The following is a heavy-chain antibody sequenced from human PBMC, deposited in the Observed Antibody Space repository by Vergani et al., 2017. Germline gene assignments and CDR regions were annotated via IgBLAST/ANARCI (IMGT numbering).Heavy chain of an antibody. CDR3: ARHRVWGLVVXAATPWYYYYGMDV. V-gene: IGHV5-51*01. Sequence: EVQLVPSGAEVKQPGESLKISCKGSGYSFTSYWIGWVRQMPGKGLEWTGIIYPGDSDTRYSPSFPGQVTISADKSISTAYLQWSSLKASDTAMYYCARHRVWGLVVXAATPWYYYYGMDVWGQGTTVTVSS. CDR1: GYSFTSYW. CDR2: IYPGDSDT. J-gene: IGHJ6*02. D-gene: IGHD2-15*01.